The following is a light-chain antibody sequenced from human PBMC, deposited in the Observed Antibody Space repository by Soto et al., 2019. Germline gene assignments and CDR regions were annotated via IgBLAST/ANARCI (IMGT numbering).Light chain of an antibody. CDR3: QQFGSSSWT. CDR1: QSVSSSY. CDR2: GAS. Sequence: ESVLTQSPGTLSLSPGEKATLSCRASQSVSSSYLAWYQKKPGQAPRLLIYGASSRATGIPDRFSGSGSGTDFTLTVSRLEPEDFXVYYCQQFGSSSWTFGQGTKVEIK. J-gene: IGKJ1*01. V-gene: IGKV3-20*01.